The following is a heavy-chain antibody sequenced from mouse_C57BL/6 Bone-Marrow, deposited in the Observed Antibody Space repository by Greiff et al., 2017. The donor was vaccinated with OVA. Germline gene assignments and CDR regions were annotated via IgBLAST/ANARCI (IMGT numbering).Heavy chain of an antibody. D-gene: IGHD2-3*01. V-gene: IGHV1-5*01. J-gene: IGHJ1*03. CDR1: GYTFTSYW. CDR3: TSYDGYYQNWYVDV. Sequence: EVQLQQSGTVLARPGASVKMSCKTSGYTFTSYWMHWVKQRPGQGLEWIGAIYPGNSDTSYNQKFKGKAKLTAVTSASTAYMELSSLTNEDSAVDYCTSYDGYYQNWYVDVWGTGTTVTVSS. CDR2: IYPGNSDT.